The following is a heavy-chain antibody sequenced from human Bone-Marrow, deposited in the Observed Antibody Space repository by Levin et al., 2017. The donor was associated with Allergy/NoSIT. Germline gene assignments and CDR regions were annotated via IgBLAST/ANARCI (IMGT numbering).Heavy chain of an antibody. J-gene: IGHJ5*02. V-gene: IGHV4-39*07. CDR2: VYYTGTT. D-gene: IGHD5-18*01. CDR1: GGSVSSSTYY. Sequence: SETLSLTCTVSGGSVSSSTYYWGWIRQPPGKGLEWIGTVYYTGTTDYKSFLKSRLTISVDKSKNQFSLQLSSVTAADTAVYYCVRDRTWIQGWPNWFDPWGQGTLVTVSS. CDR3: VRDRTWIQGWPNWFDP.